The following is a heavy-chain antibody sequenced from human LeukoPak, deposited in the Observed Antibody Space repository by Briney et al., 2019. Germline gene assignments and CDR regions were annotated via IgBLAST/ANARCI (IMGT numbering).Heavy chain of an antibody. J-gene: IGHJ6*03. CDR3: ARSGYCSSTSCYGLGRYYYYMDV. D-gene: IGHD2-2*01. V-gene: IGHV1-18*01. CDR1: GYTFTSYG. Sequence: GASVKVSCKASGYTFTSYGISWVRQAPGQGLEWMGWISAYNGNTNYARKLQGRVTMTTDTSTSTAYMELRRLRSDDTAVYYCARSGYCSSTSCYGLGRYYYYMDVWGKGTTVTVSS. CDR2: ISAYNGNT.